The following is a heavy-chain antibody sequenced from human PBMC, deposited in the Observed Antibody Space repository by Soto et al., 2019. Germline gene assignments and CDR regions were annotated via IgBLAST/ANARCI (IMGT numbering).Heavy chain of an antibody. V-gene: IGHV1-46*03. J-gene: IGHJ4*02. CDR3: ARGGPLEWLPGEDYYDY. CDR2: INPSGGST. Sequence: ASVKVSCKASGYTFTSYYMHWVRQAPGQGLEWMGIINPSGGSTSYAQKFQGRVTMTRDTSTSTVYMELSSLRSEDTAVYYCARGGPLEWLPGEDYYDYWGQGTLVTVSS. CDR1: GYTFTSYY. D-gene: IGHD3-3*01.